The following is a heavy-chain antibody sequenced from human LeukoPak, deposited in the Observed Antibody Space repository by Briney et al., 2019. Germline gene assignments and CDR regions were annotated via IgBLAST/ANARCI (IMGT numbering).Heavy chain of an antibody. J-gene: IGHJ5*02. CDR3: AKDEYYDFWSGYEHKYNWFDP. CDR2: ISYDGSNK. V-gene: IGHV3-30*18. D-gene: IGHD3-3*01. CDR1: GFTFSSYG. Sequence: GGSLRLSCAAPGFTFSSYGMHWVRQAPGKGLEWVAVISYDGSNKYYADSVKGRFTISRDNSKNTLYLQMNSLRAEDTAVYYCAKDEYYDFWSGYEHKYNWFDPWGQGTPVTVSS.